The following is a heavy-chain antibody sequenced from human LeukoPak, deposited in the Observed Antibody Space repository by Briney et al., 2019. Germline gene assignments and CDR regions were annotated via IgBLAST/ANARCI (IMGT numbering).Heavy chain of an antibody. J-gene: IGHJ6*02. CDR1: GGSISSGGYY. V-gene: IGHV3-23*01. CDR3: ARAGYTSGWYSNFYYGLDV. D-gene: IGHD6-19*01. CDR2: ISGSGGST. Sequence: LSLTCTVSGGSISSGGYYWSWIRQHPGTGLEWVSAISGSGGSTYYADSVKGRFTISRDNSKNTLYLQMNSLRAEDTAVYYCARAGYTSGWYSNFYYGLDVWGQGTTVTVSS.